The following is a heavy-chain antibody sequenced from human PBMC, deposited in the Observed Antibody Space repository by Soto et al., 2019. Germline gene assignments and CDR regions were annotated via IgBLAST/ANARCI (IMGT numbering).Heavy chain of an antibody. CDR2: IFFTGNI. Sequence: PSETLSLTCTVSGASLSSISYYWGWIRQPPGKGLEWVGSIFFTGNIYYNPSLKSRVTISVDTSRNQFSLMVNSVTAADTVVYSCPTRNSSGARSYNPGFGSWGQGALVTVSS. CDR3: PTRNSSGARSYNPGFGS. J-gene: IGHJ4*02. CDR1: GASLSSISYY. D-gene: IGHD2-15*01. V-gene: IGHV4-39*01.